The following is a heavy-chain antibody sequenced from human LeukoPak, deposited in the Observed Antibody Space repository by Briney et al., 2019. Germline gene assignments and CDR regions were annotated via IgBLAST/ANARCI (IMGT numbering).Heavy chain of an antibody. Sequence: ASVKVSCKASGYTFTSYDINWVRQATGQGLEWMGWMNPNSGNTGYAQKFQGRVTITRNTSISTAYMELSSLRSEDTAVYYCAGGPNGNLDRLLPDYYYYYMDVWGKGTTVTVSS. V-gene: IGHV1-8*03. CDR3: AGGPNGNLDRLLPDYYYYYMDV. J-gene: IGHJ6*03. CDR2: MNPNSGNT. D-gene: IGHD3/OR15-3a*01. CDR1: GYTFTSYD.